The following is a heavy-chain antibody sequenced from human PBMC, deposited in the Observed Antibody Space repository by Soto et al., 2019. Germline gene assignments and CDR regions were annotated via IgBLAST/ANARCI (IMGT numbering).Heavy chain of an antibody. J-gene: IGHJ6*02. CDR3: ARDGSSFYGMDV. CDR2: ISYDGSNK. V-gene: IGHV3-30*03. CDR1: GFTFSSYG. D-gene: IGHD2-15*01. Sequence: GGSLRLSCAASGFTFSSYGMHWVRQAPGKGLEWVAVISYDGSNKYYADSVKGRFTISRDNSKNSLYLQMNSLRAEDTAVYYCARDGSSFYGMDVWGQGTTVTVSS.